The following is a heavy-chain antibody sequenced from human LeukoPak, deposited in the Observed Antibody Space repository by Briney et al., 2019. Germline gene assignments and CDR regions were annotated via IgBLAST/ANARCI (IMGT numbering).Heavy chain of an antibody. J-gene: IGHJ3*02. CDR2: INHSGST. CDR1: GGSFSGYY. V-gene: IGHV4-34*01. D-gene: IGHD3-10*01. CDR3: ARPGAYYYGSGSPLWAFDI. Sequence: SGTLSLTCAVYGGSFSGYYWSWIRQPPGKGLEWIGEINHSGSTNYNPSLKSRVTISVDTSKNQFSLKLSSVTAADTAVYYCARPGAYYYGSGSPLWAFDIWGQGTMVTVSS.